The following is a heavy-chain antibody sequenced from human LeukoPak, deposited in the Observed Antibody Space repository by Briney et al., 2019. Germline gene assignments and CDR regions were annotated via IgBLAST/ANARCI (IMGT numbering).Heavy chain of an antibody. CDR1: GFTFSSYA. Sequence: PGRSLRLSCAASGFTFSSYAMHWVRQAPGKGLEWVAVISYDGSNKYYADSVKGRFTISRDNSKNTLYLQMNSLRAEDTAVYYWARERTMMVGAIRGAFDYWGQGTLVTVSS. D-gene: IGHD1-26*01. V-gene: IGHV3-30-3*01. J-gene: IGHJ4*02. CDR2: ISYDGSNK. CDR3: ARERTMMVGAIRGAFDY.